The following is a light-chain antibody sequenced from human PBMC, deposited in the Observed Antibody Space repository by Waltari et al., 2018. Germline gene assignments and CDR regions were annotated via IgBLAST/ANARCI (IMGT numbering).Light chain of an antibody. V-gene: IGLV2-8*01. CDR2: EGS. CDR3: SSYAGRNTL. Sequence: QSALTQPPSASGAPGQSVTISCTGTSSHVGGYHYFSWYQQHPGEAPNPLIYEGSKRPSGVPNRFSGSKSGNTASLTVSGLQAEDEGDYYCSSYAGRNTLFGGGTKLTVL. J-gene: IGLJ2*01. CDR1: SSHVGGYHY.